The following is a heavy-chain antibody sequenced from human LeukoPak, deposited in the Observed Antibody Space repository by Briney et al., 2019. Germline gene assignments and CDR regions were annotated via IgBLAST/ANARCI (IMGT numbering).Heavy chain of an antibody. CDR1: GFTFSNFA. CDR2: IGTSAGST. D-gene: IGHD6-25*01. CDR3: AKAGFSFPFDS. V-gene: IGHV3-23*01. J-gene: IGHJ5*01. Sequence: GGSLRLSCAASGFTFSNFAMSWVRQAPGKGLEWVSTIGTSAGSTHYADSVKGRFTISRDNSKNTLYLQMNSLRAEDTAVYYCAKAGFSFPFDSWGQGTLVTVFS.